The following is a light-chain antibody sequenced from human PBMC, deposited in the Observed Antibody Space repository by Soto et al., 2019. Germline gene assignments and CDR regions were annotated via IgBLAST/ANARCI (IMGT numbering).Light chain of an antibody. CDR2: DLT. CDR1: SGDIGGHKY. J-gene: IGLJ1*01. Sequence: QSVLTQPASVSGSPGQSITISCSGSSGDIGGHKYVSWYQPHPGKAPKLIIYDLTNRPSGVSNRFSGSKSGNTASLTISGLQAEDEADYYCTSYTTSLYVFGSGTKVTVL. V-gene: IGLV2-14*01. CDR3: TSYTTSLYV.